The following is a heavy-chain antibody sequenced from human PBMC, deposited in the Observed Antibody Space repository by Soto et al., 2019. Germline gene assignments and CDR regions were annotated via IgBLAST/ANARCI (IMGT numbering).Heavy chain of an antibody. Sequence: ASVKVSCKASGYTFTSYDINWVRQATGQGLEWMGWMNPNSGNTGYAQKFQGRATMTRNTSISTAYMELSSLRSEDTAVYYCARGPGVVMSDYMDVWGKGTTVTVSS. D-gene: IGHD3-3*01. J-gene: IGHJ6*03. V-gene: IGHV1-8*01. CDR3: ARGPGVVMSDYMDV. CDR1: GYTFTSYD. CDR2: MNPNSGNT.